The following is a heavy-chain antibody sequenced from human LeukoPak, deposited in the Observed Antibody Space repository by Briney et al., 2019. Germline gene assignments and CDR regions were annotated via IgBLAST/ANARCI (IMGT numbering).Heavy chain of an antibody. J-gene: IGHJ4*02. Sequence: ASVKVSCKASGYTFTSYDINWVRQATGQGLEWMGWMNPNSGNTGYAQKFQGRVTMTRNTSISTAYMELSSLRSEDTAVYYCATATVAGTAFDYWGQGTLVTVSS. CDR1: GYTFTSYD. D-gene: IGHD6-19*01. V-gene: IGHV1-8*01. CDR3: ATATVAGTAFDY. CDR2: MNPNSGNT.